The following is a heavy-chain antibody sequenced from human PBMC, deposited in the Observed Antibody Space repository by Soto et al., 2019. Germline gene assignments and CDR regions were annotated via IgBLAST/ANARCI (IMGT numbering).Heavy chain of an antibody. CDR3: ARHSTSEGYNWFDP. CDR1: GGSISSYY. Sequence: SETLSLTCTVSGGSISSYYWSWIRQPPGKGLEWIGYIYYSGSTNYNPSLKSRVTISVDTSKNQFSLKLSSVTAADTAVYYCARHSTSEGYNWFDPWVQGTLVTVSS. CDR2: IYYSGST. V-gene: IGHV4-59*08. J-gene: IGHJ5*02.